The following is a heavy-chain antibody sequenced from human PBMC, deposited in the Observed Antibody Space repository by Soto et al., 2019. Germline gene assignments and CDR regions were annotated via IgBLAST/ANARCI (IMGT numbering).Heavy chain of an antibody. V-gene: IGHV3-33*01. Sequence: QVQLVESGGGVVQPGRSLRLSCAASGFIFSTYGMHWVRQAPGKGLEWVAVIWYDGSNKYYADSVKGRFTISRDNSKNTLYLQMNSLRAEDTAIYCCASPESGSYWGFDYWGQGTLVTVSS. J-gene: IGHJ4*02. CDR3: ASPESGSYWGFDY. CDR2: IWYDGSNK. CDR1: GFIFSTYG. D-gene: IGHD1-26*01.